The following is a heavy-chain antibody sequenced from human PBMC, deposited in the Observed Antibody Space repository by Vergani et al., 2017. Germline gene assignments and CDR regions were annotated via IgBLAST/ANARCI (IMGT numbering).Heavy chain of an antibody. V-gene: IGHV3-30*02. CDR1: GCTFSSYG. Sequence: QVQLVESGGGVVQPGGSLRLSCAASGCTFSSYGMHWVRQAPGKGLEWVAFIRYDGSNKYYADSVKGRFTISRDNSKNTLYLQMNSLRAEDKAVYYCAKGANYGDWKLNYFDYWGQGTLVTVSS. CDR3: AKGANYGDWKLNYFDY. CDR2: IRYDGSNK. D-gene: IGHD4-17*01. J-gene: IGHJ4*02.